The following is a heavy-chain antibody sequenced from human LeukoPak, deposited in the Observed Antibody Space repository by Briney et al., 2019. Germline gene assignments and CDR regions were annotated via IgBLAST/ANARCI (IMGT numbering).Heavy chain of an antibody. D-gene: IGHD3-22*01. CDR1: GFTFRDAW. Sequence: GGSLRLSCAASGFTFRDAWMTWVRQAPGKGLEWVGRIRSKTDGGTTDYAVSVQGRFTISRDNSKNTLYLQMNSLRAEDTAVYYCAKDLGQGNYYDSSGYYPGYYFDYWGQGTLVTVSS. J-gene: IGHJ4*02. V-gene: IGHV3-15*01. CDR3: AKDLGQGNYYDSSGYYPGYYFDY. CDR2: IRSKTDGGTT.